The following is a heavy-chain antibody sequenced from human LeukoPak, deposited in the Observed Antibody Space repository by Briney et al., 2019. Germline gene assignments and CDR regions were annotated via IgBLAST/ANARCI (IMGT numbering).Heavy chain of an antibody. J-gene: IGHJ4*02. CDR1: GFTVSSNY. Sequence: GGFLRLSCAASGFTVSSNYMTWVRQAPGKGLEWVSVIYSGGKTFYADSVKGRFTISRDDSKNTLYLQMNSLRAEDTAIYYCARDGDDTTNWWGQGTLVTVSS. CDR3: ARDGDDTTNW. D-gene: IGHD2-8*01. V-gene: IGHV3-53*01. CDR2: IYSGGKT.